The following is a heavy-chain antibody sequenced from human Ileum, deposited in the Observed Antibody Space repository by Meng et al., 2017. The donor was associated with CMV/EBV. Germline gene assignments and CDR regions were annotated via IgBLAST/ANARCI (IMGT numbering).Heavy chain of an antibody. D-gene: IGHD2-2*01. CDR3: ARDHSRYCSSTSCHSGYYYYVMDV. CDR1: GFTFSDYS. Sequence: GGSLRLSCAASGFTFSDYSMSWVRQAPGKGLEWFSYISNSGSTIFYAVSLKGRFTFSRDNAKTSVYLQMNGLGAEDTAVYYCARDHSRYCSSTSCHSGYYYYVMDVWGQGTTVTVSS. V-gene: IGHV3-11*01. CDR2: ISNSGSTI. J-gene: IGHJ6*02.